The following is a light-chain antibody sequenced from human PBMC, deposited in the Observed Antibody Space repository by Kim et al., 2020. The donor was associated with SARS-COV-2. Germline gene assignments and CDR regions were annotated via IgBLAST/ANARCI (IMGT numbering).Light chain of an antibody. CDR3: QAWDSSTVV. J-gene: IGLJ2*01. V-gene: IGLV3-1*01. CDR1: KLGDTY. Sequence: SYELNQPPSVSVSPGQTASITCSGDKLGDTYACWYQQKPGQSPVLVIYQDSKRPSGIPERFSGSNSGNTATLTISGTQAMDEADYYCQAWDSSTVVFGGGTQLTVL. CDR2: QDS.